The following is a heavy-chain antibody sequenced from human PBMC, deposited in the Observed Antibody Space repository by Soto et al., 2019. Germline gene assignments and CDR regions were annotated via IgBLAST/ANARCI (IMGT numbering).Heavy chain of an antibody. CDR2: INPNSSDT. J-gene: IGHJ4*02. Sequence: ASVKVSCKTSGYTFTGYYTHWVRQTPGQGLEWMGWINPNSSDTRYAQKFQGRVTMTRDMSISTAYLELSRLRSDDTAMYYCTREANYCSSTNCHIDYWGQGTLVTVSS. V-gene: IGHV1-2*02. CDR1: GYTFTGYY. D-gene: IGHD2-2*01. CDR3: TREANYCSSTNCHIDY.